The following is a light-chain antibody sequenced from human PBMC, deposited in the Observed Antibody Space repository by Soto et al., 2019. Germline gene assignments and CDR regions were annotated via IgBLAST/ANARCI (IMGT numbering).Light chain of an antibody. J-gene: IGKJ1*01. CDR2: KAS. V-gene: IGKV1-5*03. Sequence: DIQMTQSPSTLSASVGDRVTITCRASQTIINWLAWYQQKPGKAPKLLIYKASTLEGEVPSRFSGSGSETEFTLTIKSMQTDDSATYYCQQYNTYWWTFGQGTKVDI. CDR3: QQYNTYWWT. CDR1: QTIINW.